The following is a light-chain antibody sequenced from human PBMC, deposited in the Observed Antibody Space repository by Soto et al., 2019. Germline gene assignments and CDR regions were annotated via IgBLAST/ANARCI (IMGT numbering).Light chain of an antibody. CDR1: QSVSSY. Sequence: EIVLTQSPATRPLSPGERATLSARASQSVSSYLAWYQQKRGQAPRLLIYDASNRATGIPARFSGSGSGTDFTLTISSLEPEDFAVYYCQQRSNWPLITFGQGTRLEIK. J-gene: IGKJ5*01. CDR2: DAS. CDR3: QQRSNWPLIT. V-gene: IGKV3-11*01.